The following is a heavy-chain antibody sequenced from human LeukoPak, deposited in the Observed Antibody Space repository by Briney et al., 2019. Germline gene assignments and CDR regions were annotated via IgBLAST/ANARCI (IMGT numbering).Heavy chain of an antibody. Sequence: GGSLRLSCSVTGFNFNMFAIHWVRQAPGKGLEGVSGLIRGVETTNYVDSVKGRFTISRDSSKKMVFLQMNSLKSEDTALYFCAKEQRIRHCSDGVCMEGYYFDYWGQGTPVTVSS. V-gene: IGHV3-23*01. D-gene: IGHD2-8*01. CDR2: LIRGVETT. J-gene: IGHJ4*02. CDR3: AKEQRIRHCSDGVCMEGYYFDY. CDR1: GFNFNMFA.